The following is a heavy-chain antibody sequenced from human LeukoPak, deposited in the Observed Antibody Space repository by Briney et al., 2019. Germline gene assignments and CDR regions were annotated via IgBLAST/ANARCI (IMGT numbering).Heavy chain of an antibody. J-gene: IGHJ6*02. D-gene: IGHD6-13*01. CDR3: ARDQGAPSSWYGYYYGMDV. CDR2: IYTSGST. CDR1: GGSISSGSYY. Sequence: SETLSLTCTVSGGSISSGSYYWSWIRQPAGKGLEWIGRIYTSGSTNYNPSLKSRVTISVDTSKNQFSLKLSSVTAADTAVYYCARDQGAPSSWYGYYYGMDVWGQGTTVTVSS. V-gene: IGHV4-61*02.